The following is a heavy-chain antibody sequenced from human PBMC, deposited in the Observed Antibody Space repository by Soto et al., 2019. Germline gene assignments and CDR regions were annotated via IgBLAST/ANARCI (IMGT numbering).Heavy chain of an antibody. CDR3: GGGLTFGGVIDNPPFDY. V-gene: IGHV3-33*01. CDR1: GFTFSSYG. D-gene: IGHD3-16*02. Sequence: GGSLRLSCAASGFTFSSYGMHWVRQAPGKGLEWVAVVWFDGSYKYYADSVKGRFTISRDNSKNTLYLQMNSLRAEDTAVYYCGGGLTFGGVIDNPPFDYWGQGTLVTVSS. CDR2: VWFDGSYK. J-gene: IGHJ4*02.